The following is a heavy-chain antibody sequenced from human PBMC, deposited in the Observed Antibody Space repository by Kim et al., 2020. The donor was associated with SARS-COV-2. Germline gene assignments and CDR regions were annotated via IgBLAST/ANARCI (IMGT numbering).Heavy chain of an antibody. CDR3: ARRREWFGDFYFDY. J-gene: IGHJ4*02. D-gene: IGHD3-10*01. Sequence: NPSLKSRVTISVDTSKNQFSLKRSSVTAADTAVYYCARRREWFGDFYFDYWGQGTLVTVSS. V-gene: IGHV4-39*01.